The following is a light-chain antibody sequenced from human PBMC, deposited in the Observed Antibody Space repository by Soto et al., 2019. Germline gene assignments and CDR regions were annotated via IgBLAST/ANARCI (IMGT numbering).Light chain of an antibody. Sequence: QSALTQPASVSGSPGQSITISCTGTSSDVGAYNYVSWYQQDPGKAPKLMIYEVSNRPSGVSNRFSGSKSGNTASLTISGLQAEDEAEYFCSSYTSSTTLPYVFGTGTKLPVL. CDR1: SSDVGAYNY. CDR2: EVS. J-gene: IGLJ1*01. CDR3: SSYTSSTTLPYV. V-gene: IGLV2-14*01.